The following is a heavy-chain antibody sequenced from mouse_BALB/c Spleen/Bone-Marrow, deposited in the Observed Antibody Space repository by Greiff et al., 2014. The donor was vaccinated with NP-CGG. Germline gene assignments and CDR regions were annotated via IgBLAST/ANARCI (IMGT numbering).Heavy chain of an antibody. CDR2: IRNKANGYTT. CDR1: GFTFTDYY. CDR3: ARVISWYFDV. Sequence: EVQLQQSGGGLVQPGGSLRLSCATSGFTFTDYYMSWVRQPPGKALEWLGFIRNKANGYTTEYSASVKGRFTISRDNSQSILYLQMNTLRAEDSATYYCARVISWYFDVWGAGTTVTVSS. J-gene: IGHJ1*01. V-gene: IGHV7-3*02.